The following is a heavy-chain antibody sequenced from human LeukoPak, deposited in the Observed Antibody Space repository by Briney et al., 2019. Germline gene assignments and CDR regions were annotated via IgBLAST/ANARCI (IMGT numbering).Heavy chain of an antibody. CDR3: GRGRXQXYYXSGSYISSDY. CDR1: GGSFSGYY. J-gene: IGHJ4*02. D-gene: IGHD3-10*01. CDR2: INHSGST. V-gene: IGHV4-34*01. Sequence: SETLSLTCAVYGGSFSGYYWSWIRQPPGKGLEWIGEINHSGSTDYNPSLKSRVTISVDTSKNQFSLKLSSVTAADTAVYYCGRGRXQXYYXSGSYISSDYWGQGTLVTVSS.